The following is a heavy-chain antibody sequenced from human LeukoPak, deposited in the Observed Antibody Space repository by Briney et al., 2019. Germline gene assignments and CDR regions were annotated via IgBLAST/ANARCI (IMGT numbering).Heavy chain of an antibody. J-gene: IGHJ4*02. D-gene: IGHD6-6*01. V-gene: IGHV3-7*01. Sequence: PGGSLRLSCAASGFIYSNYWMSWVRQAPGKGLEWVANIKQDGSEKYYVDSLKGRFTISRDNANNSLSLQMNSLRAEDTSVYYCARIYRSTSGYRFDHWGQGTLVTVSS. CDR3: ARIYRSTSGYRFDH. CDR1: GFIYSNYW. CDR2: IKQDGSEK.